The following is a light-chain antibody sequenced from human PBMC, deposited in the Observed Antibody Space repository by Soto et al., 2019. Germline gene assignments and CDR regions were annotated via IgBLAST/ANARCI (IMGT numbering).Light chain of an antibody. CDR3: QQYNSLWT. CDR1: QSISSW. CDR2: KAS. Sequence: DVQMTQSPSTLSASVGDRVTISCRASQSISSWLAWYQQKPGKAPKLLLYKASSLESGDPSRFSGSGSGTEFTLTISSLQPDDFESYYRQQYNSLWTFGQGTKLEIK. V-gene: IGKV1-5*03. J-gene: IGKJ1*01.